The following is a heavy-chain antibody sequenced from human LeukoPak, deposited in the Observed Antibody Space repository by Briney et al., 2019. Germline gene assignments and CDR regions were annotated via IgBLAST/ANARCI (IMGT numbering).Heavy chain of an antibody. CDR2: IYYSGST. V-gene: IGHV4-59*12. CDR3: ARAPNYYGSGTSGGFDY. CDR1: GGSISTYY. D-gene: IGHD3-10*01. J-gene: IGHJ4*02. Sequence: SETLSLTCTVSGGSISTYYWSWIRQPPGKGLEWIGYIYYSGSTDYNPSLKSRGTISVDTSKNQFSLKLSSVTAADTAVYYCARAPNYYGSGTSGGFDYWGQGTLVTVSS.